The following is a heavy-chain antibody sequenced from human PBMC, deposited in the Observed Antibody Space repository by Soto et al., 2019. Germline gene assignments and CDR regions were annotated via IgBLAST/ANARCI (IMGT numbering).Heavy chain of an antibody. CDR3: ARDWYCSSTSCYPIGYYYYGMDV. D-gene: IGHD2-2*01. CDR2: ISAYNGNT. CDR1: GYTFTSYG. V-gene: IGHV1-18*01. J-gene: IGHJ6*02. Sequence: GASVKVSCKASGYTFTSYGISWVRQAPGQGLEWMGWISAYNGNTNYAQKLQGRVTMTTDTSTSTAYMELRSLRSDDTAVYYCARDWYCSSTSCYPIGYYYYGMDVWGQGTTVTVS.